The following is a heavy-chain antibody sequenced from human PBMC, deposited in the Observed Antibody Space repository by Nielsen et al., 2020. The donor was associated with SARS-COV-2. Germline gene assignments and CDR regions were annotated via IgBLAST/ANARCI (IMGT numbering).Heavy chain of an antibody. CDR2: ISSSSSYI. V-gene: IGHV3-21*01. D-gene: IGHD3-10*01. J-gene: IGHJ2*01. CDR1: GFTFSSYS. Sequence: GESLKISCAASGFTFSSYSMNWVRQAPGKGLEWVSSISSSSSYIYYADSVKGRFTISRDNAKNSLYLQMNSLRAEDTAVYYCARVGTRGVIIRGWYFDLWGRGTLVTVSS. CDR3: ARVGTRGVIIRGWYFDL.